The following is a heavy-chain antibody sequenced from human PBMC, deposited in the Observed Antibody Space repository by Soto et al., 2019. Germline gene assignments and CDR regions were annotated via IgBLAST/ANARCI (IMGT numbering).Heavy chain of an antibody. Sequence: EVQQVESGGGLVQPGGSLRLSCTASGFTFGDDTMHYDRKAPGQGLEWVYLITWDGKNIEYADSVRGRFTISRDNSNNSLYLQMNGLSHEAPAFYYCAKDAIACHWGQGTRVTVAS. V-gene: IGHV3-43*01. D-gene: IGHD3-22*01. CDR3: AKDAIACH. CDR2: ITWDGKNI. CDR1: GFTFGDDT. J-gene: IGHJ4*02.